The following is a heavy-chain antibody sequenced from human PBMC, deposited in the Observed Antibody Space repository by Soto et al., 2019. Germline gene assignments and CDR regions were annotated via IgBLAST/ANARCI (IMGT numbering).Heavy chain of an antibody. CDR2: IYYSGST. Sequence: QVQLQESGPGLVKPSQTLSLTCTVSGGSISSGGYYWSWIRQHPGKGLEWIGYIYYSGSTYYNPSLQSRVTISVDTSNNQFSLKLSSVTAADTAVYYCARVEGGLSPYGMDVWGQGTTVTVSS. CDR3: ARVEGGLSPYGMDV. CDR1: GGSISSGGYY. D-gene: IGHD2-15*01. V-gene: IGHV4-31*03. J-gene: IGHJ6*02.